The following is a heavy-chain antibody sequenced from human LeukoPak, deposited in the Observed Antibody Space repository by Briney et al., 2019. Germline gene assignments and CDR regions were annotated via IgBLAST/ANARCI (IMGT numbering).Heavy chain of an antibody. D-gene: IGHD2-2*03. Sequence: PSETLSLTCAVYGGSFSGYYWSWIRQPPGKGLEWIGEINHRESTNYNPSVKGRVTISVDTSKIQFSLKLSSVTAADTAVYYCARGHPHGYCSSTSCYDDAFDIWGQGTMVTVSS. V-gene: IGHV4-34*01. CDR1: GGSFSGYY. CDR3: ARGHPHGYCSSTSCYDDAFDI. J-gene: IGHJ3*02. CDR2: INHREST.